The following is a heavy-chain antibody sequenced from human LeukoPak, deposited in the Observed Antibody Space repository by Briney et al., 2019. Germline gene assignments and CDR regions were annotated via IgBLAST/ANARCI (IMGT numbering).Heavy chain of an antibody. CDR2: LWYDGSNK. CDR1: GFTFSSYA. D-gene: IGHD6-19*01. CDR3: ARDKYSSGWYGLTGFDP. V-gene: IGHV3-33*08. J-gene: IGHJ5*02. Sequence: GGSLRLSCAASGFTFSSYAMHWVRQAPGKGLEGVGVLWYDGSNKYYADSVKGRFTISRDNSKNTLYLQMNSLRAEDTAVYYCARDKYSSGWYGLTGFDPWGQGTLVTVSS.